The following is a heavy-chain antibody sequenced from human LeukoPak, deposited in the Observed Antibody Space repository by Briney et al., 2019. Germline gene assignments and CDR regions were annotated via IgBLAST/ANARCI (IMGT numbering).Heavy chain of an antibody. D-gene: IGHD6-19*01. CDR1: GYSFTSYW. J-gene: IGHJ4*02. V-gene: IGHV5-51*01. Sequence: GESLKISCKGSGYSFTSYWIGWVRQMPGKGLEWMGIIYPGDSDTRYSPSFQGQVTISADKSIGTAYLQWSSLKASDTAMYYCALALRGIAVAGTWRGGDYWGQGTLVTVSS. CDR3: ALALRGIAVAGTWRGGDY. CDR2: IYPGDSDT.